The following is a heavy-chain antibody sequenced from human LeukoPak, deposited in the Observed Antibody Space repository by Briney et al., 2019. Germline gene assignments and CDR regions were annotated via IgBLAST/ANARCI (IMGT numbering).Heavy chain of an antibody. CDR3: ARDPYYYDSSGYYRPEGAFDI. Sequence: ASVKVSCKASGYTFTSYGIIWVRQAPGQGLKWMEWISAYNGNTNYAQKLQGRVTMTTDTSTSTAYMELRSLRSDDTAVYYCARDPYYYDSSGYYRPEGAFDIWGQGTMVTVSS. D-gene: IGHD3-22*01. J-gene: IGHJ3*02. CDR1: GYTFTSYG. V-gene: IGHV1-18*01. CDR2: ISAYNGNT.